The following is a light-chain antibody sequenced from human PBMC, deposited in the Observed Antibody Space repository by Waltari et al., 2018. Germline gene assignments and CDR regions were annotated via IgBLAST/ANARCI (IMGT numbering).Light chain of an antibody. CDR3: QHYVSLPAT. CDR2: GAS. CDR1: QSVGRT. Sequence: IVLTQSPGTLSLSPGERATLSCRASQSVGRTLAWYQQKPGQAPRLLSYGASIRATGIPDSVSGGGSGTDFSLTISRLEPEDFAVYYCQHYVSLPATFGQGTKVEIK. V-gene: IGKV3-20*01. J-gene: IGKJ1*01.